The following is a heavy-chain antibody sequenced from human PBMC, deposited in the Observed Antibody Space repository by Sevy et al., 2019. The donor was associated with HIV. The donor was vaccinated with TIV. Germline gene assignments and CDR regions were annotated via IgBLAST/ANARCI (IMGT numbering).Heavy chain of an antibody. CDR3: ARLSWYISGWLWFDR. V-gene: IGHV4-39*01. CDR1: GGSISSSSYY. Sequence: SETLSLTCTVSGGSISSSSYYWGWIRQPPGKGLEWIASIYYSGSTYYNPSLKSRVTISVDTSKNQFSLKLSSVTAADTAVYYCARLSWYISGWLWFDRWGQGTLVTVSS. D-gene: IGHD6-19*01. CDR2: IYYSGST. J-gene: IGHJ5*02.